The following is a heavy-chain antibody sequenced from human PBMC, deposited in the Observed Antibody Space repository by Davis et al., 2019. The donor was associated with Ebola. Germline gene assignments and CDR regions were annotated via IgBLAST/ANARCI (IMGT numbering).Heavy chain of an antibody. D-gene: IGHD6-6*01. V-gene: IGHV4-59*12. J-gene: IGHJ4*02. Sequence: PSETLSLTCAVYGGSFSGYYWSWIRQPPGKGLEWIGYIYYSGSTYYNPSLKSRVTISVDTSKNQFSLKLSPVTAADTAVYYCAREQDSSSPGDFWGQGTLVTVSS. CDR3: AREQDSSSPGDF. CDR1: GGSFSGYY. CDR2: IYYSGST.